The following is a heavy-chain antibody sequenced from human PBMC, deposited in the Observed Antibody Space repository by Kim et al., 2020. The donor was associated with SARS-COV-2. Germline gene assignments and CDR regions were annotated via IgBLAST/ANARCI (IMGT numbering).Heavy chain of an antibody. J-gene: IGHJ2*01. CDR2: INHSGST. D-gene: IGHD6-13*01. CDR3: ARAGYSSSWYGIMGYFDL. Sequence: SETLSLTCAVYGGSFSGYYWSWIRQPPGKGLEWIGEINHSGSTNYNPSLKSRVTISVDTSTNQFSLKLSSVTAADTAVYYCARAGYSSSWYGIMGYFDLWGRGTLVTVSS. CDR1: GGSFSGYY. V-gene: IGHV4-34*01.